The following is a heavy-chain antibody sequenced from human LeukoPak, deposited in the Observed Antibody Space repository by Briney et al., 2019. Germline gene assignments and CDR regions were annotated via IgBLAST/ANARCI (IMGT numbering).Heavy chain of an antibody. D-gene: IGHD5-24*01. V-gene: IGHV4-4*07. CDR1: GGSVSGYY. Sequence: SETLSLTCNVSGGSVSGYYWSWIRQPAGKGLEWIGRIYSSGSTNYNPSLKSRVTISVDTSKNQFSLKLSSVTAADTAVYYCARVGGYNSPFVYWGQGTLVTVSS. J-gene: IGHJ4*02. CDR3: ARVGGYNSPFVY. CDR2: IYSSGST.